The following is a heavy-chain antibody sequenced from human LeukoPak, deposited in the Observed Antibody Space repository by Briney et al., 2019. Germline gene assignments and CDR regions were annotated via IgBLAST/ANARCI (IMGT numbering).Heavy chain of an antibody. CDR3: ARELSRGGYWFDP. Sequence: GASVKVSCKASGYTFTGYYMHWVRQAPGQGLEWMGWINPNSSGTNYQGRVTMTRDTSISTAYMELSRLRSDDTAVYYCARELSRGGYWFDPWGQGTLVTVSS. CDR1: GYTFTGYY. D-gene: IGHD2/OR15-2a*01. J-gene: IGHJ5*02. V-gene: IGHV1-2*02. CDR2: INPNSSGT.